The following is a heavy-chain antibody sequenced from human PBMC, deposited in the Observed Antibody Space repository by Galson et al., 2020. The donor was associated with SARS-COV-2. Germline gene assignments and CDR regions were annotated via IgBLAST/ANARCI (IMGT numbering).Heavy chain of an antibody. CDR1: GGSISSSSHL. CDR2: ISYSGDT. V-gene: IGHV4-39*01. D-gene: IGHD4-17*01. CDR3: VHYTVTPRLRFDQ. Sequence: SETLSLTCTVSGGSISSSSHLWGWLRQAPGKGLEWIASISYSGDTYYNPSLQSRVSISGDTATNQFFLNLDALTAADTALYYCVHYTVTPRLRFDQWGQGTLVTVSS. J-gene: IGHJ4*02.